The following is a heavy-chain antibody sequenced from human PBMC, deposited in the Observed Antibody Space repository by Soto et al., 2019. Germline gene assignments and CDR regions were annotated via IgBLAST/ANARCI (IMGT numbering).Heavy chain of an antibody. Sequence: PSETLSLTCTVSDGSIRNFYWSWIRQPPGKGLEWFGYISSSGNTNYNPSLKSRVSISVETSKNHFSLNLSSVSAADTAVYYRARAPMVLTRSYFDSWGQGTPVTVSS. CDR2: ISSSGNT. V-gene: IGHV4-59*01. CDR1: DGSIRNFY. D-gene: IGHD3-22*01. CDR3: ARAPMVLTRSYFDS. J-gene: IGHJ4*02.